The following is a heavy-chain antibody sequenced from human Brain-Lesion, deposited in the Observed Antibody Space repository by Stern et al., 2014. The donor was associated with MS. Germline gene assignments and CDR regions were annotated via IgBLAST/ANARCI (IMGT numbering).Heavy chain of an antibody. CDR2: IIPMTGEA. Sequence: QVQLVQSGAEVRKPGSSVKVSCKASGGLFRSDAISWVRQAPGQGLEWLGGIIPMTGEAHYAQKFLDRVTITADESTTTTYMDLNSLTSEDTALYYCARHWGTALWGQGTLLTVSS. V-gene: IGHV1-69*12. CDR3: ARHWGTAL. D-gene: IGHD7-27*01. CDR1: GGLFRSDA. J-gene: IGHJ4*02.